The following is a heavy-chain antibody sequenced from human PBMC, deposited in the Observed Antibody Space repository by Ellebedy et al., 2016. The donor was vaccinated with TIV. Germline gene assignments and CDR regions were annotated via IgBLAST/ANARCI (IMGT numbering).Heavy chain of an antibody. CDR2: IWLDGSKE. D-gene: IGHD2-8*02. Sequence: GESLKISCAASGFTFTPYTINWVRQAPGKGLEWVAIIWLDGSKEYYADSVKGRFTISRDNSKNTLYMQMNSLRAEDTAVYYCARDKNTGYIDYWGQGALVTVSS. J-gene: IGHJ4*02. CDR1: GFTFTPYT. V-gene: IGHV3-33*08. CDR3: ARDKNTGYIDY.